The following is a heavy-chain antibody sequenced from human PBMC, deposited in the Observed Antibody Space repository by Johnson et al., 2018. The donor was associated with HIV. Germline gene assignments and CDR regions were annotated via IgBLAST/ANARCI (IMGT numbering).Heavy chain of an antibody. D-gene: IGHD1-26*01. CDR2: ISGSGGST. CDR1: GFTFSSYA. J-gene: IGHJ3*02. V-gene: IGHV3-23*04. CDR3: AKDGGKWELPNAFDI. Sequence: VQLVESGGGLVQPGGSLRLSCAASGFTFSSYAMSWVRQAPGKGLEWVSAISGSGGSTYYADSVKGRFTISRDNSKNTRYLQRNSLGAEDTAVYYCAKDGGKWELPNAFDIWGQGTMVTVSS.